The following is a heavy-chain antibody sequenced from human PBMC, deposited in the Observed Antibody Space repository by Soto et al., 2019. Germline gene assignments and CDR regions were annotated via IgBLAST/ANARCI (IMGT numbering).Heavy chain of an antibody. J-gene: IGHJ6*02. CDR2: INPNSGGT. V-gene: IGHV1-2*04. D-gene: IGHD3-10*01. CDR3: ARVPMYYYGSGSYVYYYGMAV. CDR1: GYTFTGYY. Sequence: QVQLVQSGAEVKKPGASVKVSCKASGYTFTGYYMHWVRQAPGQGLEWMGWINPNSGGTNYAQKFQGWVTMTRDTSISTAYMELSRLRSDDTAVYYCARVPMYYYGSGSYVYYYGMAVWGQGTTVTVSS.